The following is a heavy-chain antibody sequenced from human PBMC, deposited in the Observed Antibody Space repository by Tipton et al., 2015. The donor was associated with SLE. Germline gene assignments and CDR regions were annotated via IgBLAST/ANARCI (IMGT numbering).Heavy chain of an antibody. CDR3: AKDGAMVRGVISAFDI. V-gene: IGHV3-53*01. CDR2: IYSGGST. Sequence: SLRLSCAASGFTVSSNYMSWVRQAPGKGLEWVSVIYSGGSTYYADSVKGRFTISRDNSKNTLYLQMNSLRAEDTAVYYCAKDGAMVRGVISAFDIWGQGTMVTVSS. J-gene: IGHJ3*02. D-gene: IGHD3-10*01. CDR1: GFTVSSNY.